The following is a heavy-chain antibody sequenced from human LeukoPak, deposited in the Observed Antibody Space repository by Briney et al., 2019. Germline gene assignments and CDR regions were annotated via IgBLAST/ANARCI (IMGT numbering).Heavy chain of an antibody. V-gene: IGHV4-4*07. Sequence: SETLSLTCTVSGGSISSYYWSWIRQPAGKGLEWIGRIYTSGSTNYNPSLKSRVTMSVDTSKNQFSLKLSSVTAADTAVYYCAREITMVRGVPRTNNWFDPWGQGTLVTVSS. CDR3: AREITMVRGVPRTNNWFDP. J-gene: IGHJ5*02. CDR1: GGSISSYY. D-gene: IGHD3-10*01. CDR2: IYTSGST.